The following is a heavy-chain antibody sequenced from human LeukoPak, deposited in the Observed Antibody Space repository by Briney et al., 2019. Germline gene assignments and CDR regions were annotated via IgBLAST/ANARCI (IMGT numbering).Heavy chain of an antibody. CDR2: MNPNSGNT. CDR1: GYTFTSYD. CDR3: AISPYYDILTGYPWRDY. V-gene: IGHV1-8*01. Sequence: ASVKVSCKASGYTFTSYDINWVRQATGQWLEWMGWMNPNSGNTGYAQKFQGRVTMTRNTSISTAYMELSSLRSEDTAVYYCAISPYYDILTGYPWRDYWGQGTLVTVSS. J-gene: IGHJ4*02. D-gene: IGHD3-9*01.